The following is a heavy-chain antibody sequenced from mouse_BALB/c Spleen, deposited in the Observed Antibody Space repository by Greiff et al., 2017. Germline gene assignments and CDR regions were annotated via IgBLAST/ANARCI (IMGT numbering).Heavy chain of an antibody. D-gene: IGHD2-4*01. CDR1: GYSFTDYI. J-gene: IGHJ3*01. CDR3: ARPLSTMTLFAY. Sequence: EVQLQQTGPELVKPGASVKISCKASGYSFTDYIMLWVKQSHGKSLEWIGNINPYYGSTSYNLKFKGKATLTVDKSSSTAYMQLNSLTSEDSAVYYCARPLSTMTLFAYWGQGTLVTVSA. CDR2: INPYYGST. V-gene: IGHV1-39*01.